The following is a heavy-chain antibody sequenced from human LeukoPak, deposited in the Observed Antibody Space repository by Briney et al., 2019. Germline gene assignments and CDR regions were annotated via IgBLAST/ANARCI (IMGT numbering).Heavy chain of an antibody. D-gene: IGHD6-13*01. CDR2: INHSGST. Sequence: SETLSLTCAVYGGSLSGYYWSWIRQPPGKGLEWIGEINHSGSTNYNPSLKSRVTISVDTSKNQFSLKLSSVTAADTAVYYCARRYSSSWYGLVWFDPWGQGTLVTVSS. CDR1: GGSLSGYY. CDR3: ARRYSSSWYGLVWFDP. V-gene: IGHV4-34*01. J-gene: IGHJ5*02.